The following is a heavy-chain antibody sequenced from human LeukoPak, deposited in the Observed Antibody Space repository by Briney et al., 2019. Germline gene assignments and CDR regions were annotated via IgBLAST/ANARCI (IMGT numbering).Heavy chain of an antibody. CDR2: INPKSGAA. V-gene: IGHV1-2*02. D-gene: IGHD6-13*01. J-gene: IGHJ4*02. Sequence: ASVKVSCKASGYTFTGYYMHWVRQAPGQGLEWMGWINPKSGAADYAQQFRGRVTMTRDTSINTDYMEMKRVTSDDTAVYYCARGAEAETSPLDFWGQGTLVIVS. CDR1: GYTFTGYY. CDR3: ARGAEAETSPLDF.